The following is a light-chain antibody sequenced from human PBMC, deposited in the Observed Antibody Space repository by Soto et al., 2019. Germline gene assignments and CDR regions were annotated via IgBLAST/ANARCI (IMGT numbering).Light chain of an antibody. CDR1: QSVSSS. J-gene: IGKJ5*01. V-gene: IGKV3-11*01. CDR3: QHRSPWPPVIT. Sequence: ETVLTQSPVTLSLSPGERATLSCRASQSVSSSLAWYQQKPGQAPRLLIYDASDRAAGIPARFGGSGSGTDFTLTISTLEPEDFAVYYCQHRSPWPPVITFGQGTRLDIK. CDR2: DAS.